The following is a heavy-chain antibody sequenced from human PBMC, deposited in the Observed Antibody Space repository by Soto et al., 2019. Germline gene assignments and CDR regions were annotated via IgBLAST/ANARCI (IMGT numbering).Heavy chain of an antibody. CDR1: GGSISSYY. CDR2: IYYSGST. CDR3: ARVRRTIFGVVIEYYFDY. D-gene: IGHD3-3*01. V-gene: IGHV4-59*01. J-gene: IGHJ4*02. Sequence: PSETLSLTCTVSGGSISSYYWSWIRQPPGKGLEWIGYIYYSGSTNYNPSLKSRVTISVDTSKNQFSLKLSSVTAADTAVYYCARVRRTIFGVVIEYYFDYWGQGIRVTVSS.